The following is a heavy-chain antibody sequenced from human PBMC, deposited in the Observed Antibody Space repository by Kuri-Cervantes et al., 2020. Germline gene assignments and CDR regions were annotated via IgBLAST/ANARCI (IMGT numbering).Heavy chain of an antibody. D-gene: IGHD2-21*02. V-gene: IGHV1-18*01. Sequence: ASVKVSCKASGYTFTSYGISWVRQAPGQGLEWMGIINPSGGSTSYAQKFQGRVTMTTDTSTSTAYMELRSLRSDDTAVYYCARDGGDWFDYWGQGTLVTVSS. J-gene: IGHJ4*02. CDR1: GYTFTSYG. CDR3: ARDGGDWFDY. CDR2: INPSGGST.